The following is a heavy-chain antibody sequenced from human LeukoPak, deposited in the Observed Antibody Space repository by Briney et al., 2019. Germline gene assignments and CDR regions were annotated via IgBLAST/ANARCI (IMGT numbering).Heavy chain of an antibody. V-gene: IGHV3-21*04. Sequence: GGSLRLSCAASGFTFSSYSMNWVRQAPGKGLEWVSSISSSSSYIYYADSVKGRFTISRDNAKNSLYLQMNSLRVEDSAVYYCAKGLGVGNSVFFDSWGRGSLVTVSS. CDR1: GFTFSSYS. CDR3: AKGLGVGNSVFFDS. J-gene: IGHJ4*02. CDR2: ISSSSSYI. D-gene: IGHD4-23*01.